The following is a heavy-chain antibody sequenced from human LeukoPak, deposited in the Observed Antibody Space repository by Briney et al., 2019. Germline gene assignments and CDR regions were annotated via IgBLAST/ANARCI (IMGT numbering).Heavy chain of an antibody. D-gene: IGHD5-24*01. CDR3: ARSVEGYFDY. Sequence: ASVKVSCKVSGYTPTELSMHWVRQAPGKGLEWMGGFDPEDGETIYAQKFQGRVTMTRDMSTSTVYMELSSLRSEDTAVYYCARSVEGYFDYWGQGTLVTVSS. CDR1: GYTPTELS. CDR2: FDPEDGET. V-gene: IGHV1-24*01. J-gene: IGHJ4*02.